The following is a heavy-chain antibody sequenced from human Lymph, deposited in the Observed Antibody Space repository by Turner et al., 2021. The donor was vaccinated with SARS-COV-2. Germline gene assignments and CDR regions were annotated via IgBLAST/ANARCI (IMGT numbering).Heavy chain of an antibody. J-gene: IGHJ6*02. CDR1: GVTFCSYG. CDR3: ARVWGVGAAGKAYYFGMDV. V-gene: IGHV3-33*01. Sequence: QVQLVEFGGGVVQPGRSLRLSCAASGVTFCSYGMHWVRQAPGKGLEGLAVICYDGSINFYADSVMGRFTISRDNSQNTLFLQMTSLRAEATAVYYCARVWGVGAAGKAYYFGMDVWGQWTTVTVSS. CDR2: ICYDGSIN. D-gene: IGHD6-13*01.